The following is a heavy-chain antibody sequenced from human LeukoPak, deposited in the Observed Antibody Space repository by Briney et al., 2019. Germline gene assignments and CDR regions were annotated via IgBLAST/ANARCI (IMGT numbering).Heavy chain of an antibody. V-gene: IGHV3-30*02. J-gene: IGHJ5*02. CDR3: AKAPHYGSGSYLGWFDP. Sequence: GGSLRLSCAASGFTFSSYGMHWVRQAPGKGLEWVAFIRYDGSNKYYADSVKGRFTISRDNSKNTLYLQMNSLRAEDTAVYYCAKAPHYGSGSYLGWFDPWGQGTLVTVSS. D-gene: IGHD3-10*01. CDR2: IRYDGSNK. CDR1: GFTFSSYG.